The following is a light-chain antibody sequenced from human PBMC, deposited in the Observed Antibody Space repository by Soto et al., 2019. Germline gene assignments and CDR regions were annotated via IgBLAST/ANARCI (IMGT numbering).Light chain of an antibody. CDR1: KLGDKY. CDR3: QACDSSSHVV. CDR2: EDT. V-gene: IGLV3-1*01. Sequence: SYELTQPPSVSVSPGQTASITCSGDKLGDKYACWYQQRPGQSPALVIYEDTKRPSGIPERFSGSISGNTATLTISGTQSLDEAHYYCQACDSSSHVVFGGGTKVTVL. J-gene: IGLJ2*01.